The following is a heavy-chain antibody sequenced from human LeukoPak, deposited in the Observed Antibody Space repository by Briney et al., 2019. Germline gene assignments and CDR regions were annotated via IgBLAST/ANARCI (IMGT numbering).Heavy chain of an antibody. CDR2: MGTGDDT. Sequence: GGSLRLSCAASGFTLRNYDMHLVRQPTGKGLEWVSAMGTGDDTYFSGSVKGRFTGVRENAKNTVYLQMNSLRAGDTAMYYCARRSAAAGIDAFDIWGQGTMVIVSS. CDR3: ARRSAAAGIDAFDI. CDR1: GFTLRNYD. J-gene: IGHJ3*02. V-gene: IGHV3-13*01. D-gene: IGHD6-13*01.